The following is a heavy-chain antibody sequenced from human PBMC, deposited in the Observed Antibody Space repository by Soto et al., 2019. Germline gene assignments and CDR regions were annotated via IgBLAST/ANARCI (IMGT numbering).Heavy chain of an antibody. V-gene: IGHV4-61*01. D-gene: IGHD1-26*01. CDR2: IFYSGST. CDR3: ARGGSYGDF. CDR1: GGSVSSGSYY. J-gene: IGHJ4*02. Sequence: QVQLQESGPGLVKPSETLSLTCTVSGGSVSSGSYYCSWIRQPPGKGLEWIGYIFYSGSTNYNPSLKSRVTISVDTSKNQFSLKLSSVTAADTAMYYCARGGSYGDFWGQGTLVTVSP.